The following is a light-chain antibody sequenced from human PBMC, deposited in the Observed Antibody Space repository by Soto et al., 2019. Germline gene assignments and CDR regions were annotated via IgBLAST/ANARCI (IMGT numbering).Light chain of an antibody. CDR2: DAS. J-gene: IGKJ3*01. V-gene: IGKV1-5*01. CDR1: QSISSW. Sequence: DIQMTQSPSTLSASVGDRVTITCRASQSISSWLAWYQQKPGKAPKLLIYDASSLESGVPSRFSGSGSGTEFTLTIISLQPEDFATYYCLQHSSYPFTFGPGTEVHVK. CDR3: LQHSSYPFT.